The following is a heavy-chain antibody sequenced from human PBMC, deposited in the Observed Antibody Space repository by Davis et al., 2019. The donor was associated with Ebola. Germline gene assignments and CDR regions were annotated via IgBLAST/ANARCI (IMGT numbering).Heavy chain of an antibody. J-gene: IGHJ4*02. V-gene: IGHV1-18*01. CDR1: GYTFTSYG. CDR3: ARGIYSSSWYGAY. D-gene: IGHD6-13*01. Sequence: ASVKVSCKASGYTFTSYGISWVRQAPGQGLEWMGWISAYNGNTNYAQKFQGRVTMTRNTSISTAYMELSSLRSEDTAVYYCARGIYSSSWYGAYWGQGTLVTVSS. CDR2: ISAYNGNT.